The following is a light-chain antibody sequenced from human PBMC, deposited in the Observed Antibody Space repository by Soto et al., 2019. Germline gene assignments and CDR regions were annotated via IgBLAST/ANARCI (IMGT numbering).Light chain of an antibody. CDR2: EVS. CDR1: SSDIGAYIY. V-gene: IGLV2-8*01. Sequence: QSALTQPPSASGSLGQSLTISCTGTSSDIGAYIYVSWYQQHPGKAPKNIISEVSRRPSGVPERFSGSKSGNTASLTVSGLQADDEGHYYCSSYAGSNNFDFGTGTKVTVL. J-gene: IGLJ1*01. CDR3: SSYAGSNNFD.